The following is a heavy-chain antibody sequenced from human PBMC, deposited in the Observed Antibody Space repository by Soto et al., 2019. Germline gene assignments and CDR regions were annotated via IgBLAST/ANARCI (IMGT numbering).Heavy chain of an antibody. CDR3: ARVSYVDTAMVLDAFDI. CDR2: ISAYNGNT. Sequence: GSVKVSCKASGYTFTSYGISWVRQAPGQGLEWMGWISAYNGNTNYAQKLQGRVTMTTDTSTSTAYMELRSLRSDDTAVYYCARVSYVDTAMVLDAFDIWGQGTMVTVSS. CDR1: GYTFTSYG. D-gene: IGHD5-18*01. V-gene: IGHV1-18*01. J-gene: IGHJ3*02.